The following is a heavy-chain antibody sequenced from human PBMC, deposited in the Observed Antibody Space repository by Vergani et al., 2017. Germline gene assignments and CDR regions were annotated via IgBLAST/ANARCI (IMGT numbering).Heavy chain of an antibody. CDR1: GFSFSSYA. J-gene: IGHJ4*02. Sequence: QVQLVESGGGVVQPGRSLRLSCAASGFSFSSYAMHWVRQAPGKGLEWVAVISYDGSNKYYADSVKGRFTISRDNSKNTLYLQMNSLRVEDTAVYYCARDRSLDYWGQGTLVTVSS. V-gene: IGHV3-30*04. CDR2: ISYDGSNK. CDR3: ARDRSLDY.